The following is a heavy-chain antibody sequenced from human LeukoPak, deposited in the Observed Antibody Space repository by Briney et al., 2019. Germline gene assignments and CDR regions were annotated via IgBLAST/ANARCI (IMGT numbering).Heavy chain of an antibody. D-gene: IGHD1-26*01. Sequence: GGSLRLSCAASGFTFSSYGMHWVRQAPGKGLEWEAVIWYDGSNKYYADSVKGRFTISRDNSKNTLYLQMNSLRAEDTAVYYRARATSSRGATYYYYYYGMDVWGQGTTVTVSS. CDR1: GFTFSSYG. J-gene: IGHJ6*02. CDR2: IWYDGSNK. V-gene: IGHV3-33*01. CDR3: ARATSSRGATYYYYYYGMDV.